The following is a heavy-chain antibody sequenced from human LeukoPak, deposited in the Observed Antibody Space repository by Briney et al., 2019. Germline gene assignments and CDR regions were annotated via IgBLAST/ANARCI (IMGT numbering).Heavy chain of an antibody. Sequence: PGGSLRLSCAAYGFTFDDYSMHWVRQAQGKGLEWVSGISWNSGFIGIADSVKGRFTISRDNAKNSLYLQMNSLRAEDTAVYYCAKDLRYDSSSCFDYWGQGTLVTVSS. CDR3: AKDLRYDSSSCFDY. V-gene: IGHV3-9*01. J-gene: IGHJ4*02. CDR2: ISWNSGFI. CDR1: GFTFDDYS. D-gene: IGHD6-6*01.